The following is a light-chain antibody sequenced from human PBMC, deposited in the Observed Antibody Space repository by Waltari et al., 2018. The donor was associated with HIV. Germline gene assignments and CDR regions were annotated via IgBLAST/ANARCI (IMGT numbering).Light chain of an antibody. Sequence: QSALTQPRSVSGSPGQSVTISCPETRSDVGGYNYVSWYQQHPGQAPQVMIYDVSKRPPGGPDRFSGSKSGNTASLTISGLQAEDEADYYCCSYAGSYSWVFGGGTKLTVL. J-gene: IGLJ3*02. V-gene: IGLV2-11*01. CDR1: RSDVGGYNY. CDR2: DVS. CDR3: CSYAGSYSWV.